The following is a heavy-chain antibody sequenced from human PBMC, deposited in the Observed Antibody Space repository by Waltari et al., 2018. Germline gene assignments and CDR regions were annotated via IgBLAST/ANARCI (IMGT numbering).Heavy chain of an antibody. V-gene: IGHV1-69*06. CDR3: ARDLSN. CDR2: IIPIFGTA. CDR1: GGSISSSS. Sequence: QLQLQESGPGLVKPSETLSLTCTVSGGSISSSSYYWGWIRQPPGKGLEWMGRIIPIFGTANYAQKFQGRATITADKSTSTAYMELSSLRSEYTAVYYCARDLSNWGQGTLVTVSS. J-gene: IGHJ4*02.